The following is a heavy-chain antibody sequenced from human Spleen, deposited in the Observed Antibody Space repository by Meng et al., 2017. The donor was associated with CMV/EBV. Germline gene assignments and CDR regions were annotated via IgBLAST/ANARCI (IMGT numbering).Heavy chain of an antibody. D-gene: IGHD1-1*01. CDR1: GFTFRRYA. CDR2: SRNKANRYTT. V-gene: IGHV3-72*01. CDR3: VRGYNSFDS. J-gene: IGHJ4*02. Sequence: GESLKISCAASGFTFRRYAMSWVRQTPGKGLEWVGRSRNKANRYTTEYAASVKGRFTVSRDESKNSLYLQMNSLKTEDTAVYYCVRGYNSFDSWGQGTLVTVSS.